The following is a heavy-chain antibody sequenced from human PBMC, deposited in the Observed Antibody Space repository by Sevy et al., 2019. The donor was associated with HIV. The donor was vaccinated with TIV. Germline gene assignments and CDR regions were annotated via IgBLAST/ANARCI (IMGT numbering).Heavy chain of an antibody. Sequence: GGSLRLSCAASGFTISNYAMSWVRQAPGKGLEWVSGISGSGGSTYYADSVKGRFTISRDNSKNTLYLQMNSLRAEDTAVYYCAKGQLYATSFFDYWGQGTLVTVSS. CDR3: AKGQLYATSFFDY. CDR1: GFTISNYA. V-gene: IGHV3-23*01. D-gene: IGHD3-22*01. CDR2: ISGSGGST. J-gene: IGHJ4*02.